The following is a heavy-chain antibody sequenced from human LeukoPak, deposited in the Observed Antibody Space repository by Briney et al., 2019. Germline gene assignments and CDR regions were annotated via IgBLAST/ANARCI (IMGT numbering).Heavy chain of an antibody. J-gene: IGHJ4*02. CDR1: GFTFSSYS. CDR3: ARDYSVAAYFDY. CDR2: ISSSSSYI. V-gene: IGHV3-21*01. D-gene: IGHD6-19*01. Sequence: PGGFLRLSCAASGFTFSSYSMNWVRQAPGKGLEWVSSISSSSSYIYYADSVKGRFTISRDNAKNSLYLQMNSLRAEDTAVYYCARDYSVAAYFDYWGQGTLVTVSS.